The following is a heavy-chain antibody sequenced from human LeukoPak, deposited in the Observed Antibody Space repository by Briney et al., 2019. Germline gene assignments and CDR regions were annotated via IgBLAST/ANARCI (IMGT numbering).Heavy chain of an antibody. CDR1: GYTLTELS. V-gene: IGHV1-24*01. Sequence: ASVKVSCKVSGYTLTELSMHWVRQAPGKGREWMGGFDPEDGETIYAQKFQGRVTMTEDTSTDTAYMELSSLRSEDTAVYYCATYYERWLQPGAFDIWGQGTMVTVSS. CDR3: ATYYERWLQPGAFDI. D-gene: IGHD5-24*01. J-gene: IGHJ3*02. CDR2: FDPEDGET.